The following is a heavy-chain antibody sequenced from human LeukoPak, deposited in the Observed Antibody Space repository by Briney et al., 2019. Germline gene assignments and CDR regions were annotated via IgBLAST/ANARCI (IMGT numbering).Heavy chain of an antibody. CDR1: GFTFSTYA. J-gene: IGHJ4*02. V-gene: IGHV3-23*01. CDR2: ISGSGGNT. D-gene: IGHD5-12*01. Sequence: GGSLRLSCAAFGFTFSTYAMSWVRQAPGKGLEWVSAISGSGGNTYYADSVKGRFTMSRENSKNTLYLQMNSLRAEDTVVYYYAKPYEVSIGRYFDYWGQGTLVSVSS. CDR3: AKPYEVSIGRYFDY.